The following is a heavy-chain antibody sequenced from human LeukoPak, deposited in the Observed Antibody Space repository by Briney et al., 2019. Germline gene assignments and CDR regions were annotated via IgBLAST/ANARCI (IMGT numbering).Heavy chain of an antibody. CDR2: INAGNGST. CDR1: GYTFTSYA. D-gene: IGHD6-13*01. J-gene: IGHJ4*02. Sequence: ASVKVSCKASGYTFTSYAMHWVRQAPGQRLEWMGWINAGNGSTKYSQKFQGRVTITRDTSASTAYMELSSLRSEDTAVYYCAREAWGSSCSDYWGQGTLVTVSS. CDR3: AREAWGSSCSDY. V-gene: IGHV1-3*01.